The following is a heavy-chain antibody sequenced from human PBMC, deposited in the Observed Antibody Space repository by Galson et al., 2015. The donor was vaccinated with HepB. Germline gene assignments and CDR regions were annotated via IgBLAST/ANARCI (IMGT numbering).Heavy chain of an antibody. Sequence: SVKVSCKASGYTFTGYYMHWVRQAPGQGLEWMGWINPNSGGTNYAQKFQGRVTMTRDTSISTAYMELSRLRSDDTAVYYCARKYRYYDSSGSKRAFDIWGQGTMVTVSS. CDR1: GYTFTGYY. J-gene: IGHJ3*02. CDR2: INPNSGGT. CDR3: ARKYRYYDSSGSKRAFDI. V-gene: IGHV1-2*02. D-gene: IGHD3-22*01.